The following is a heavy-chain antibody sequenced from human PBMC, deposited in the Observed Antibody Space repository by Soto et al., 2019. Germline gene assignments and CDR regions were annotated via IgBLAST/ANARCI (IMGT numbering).Heavy chain of an antibody. D-gene: IGHD2-15*01. Sequence: GGSLRLSCTASGFTFGDYAVNWVRQAPGKGLEWVGFIRSKAYGGTPEYAASVKGRFTISRDDSKSIAYLQMNSLETGDTAVFYCARSLLNGMDVWGQGTTVTVSS. CDR3: ARSLLNGMDV. CDR1: GFTFGDYA. J-gene: IGHJ6*02. V-gene: IGHV3-49*04. CDR2: IRSKAYGGTP.